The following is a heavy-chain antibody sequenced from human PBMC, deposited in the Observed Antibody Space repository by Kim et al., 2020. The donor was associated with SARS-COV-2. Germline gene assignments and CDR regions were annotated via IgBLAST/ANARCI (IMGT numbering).Heavy chain of an antibody. J-gene: IGHJ3*01. CDR3: TRDPGTTFAFWDA. V-gene: IGHV3-73*01. D-gene: IGHD1-1*01. CDR1: GFTFSDSA. Sequence: GGSLRLSCGASGFTFSDSAMHWVRRASGKGLEWVGRIGSNVNGNAKAYSASVRGRFTISIDDSRHTAYLQMNSLKTEDTAVYYCTRDPGTTFAFWDA. CDR2: IGSNVNGNAK.